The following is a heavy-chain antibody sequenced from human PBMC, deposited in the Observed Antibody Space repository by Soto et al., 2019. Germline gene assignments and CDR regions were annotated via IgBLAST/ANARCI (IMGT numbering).Heavy chain of an antibody. CDR2: IYYSGST. CDR1: GGSLSSYF. Sequence: PSETLSLTCTVSGGSLSSYFWSWIRQPPGRGLEWIGYIYYSGSTTYNPSLKSRVTMSIDTSKNQFSLKLSSVTTADTAMYYCARDKNSGNYYNCFDPWGQGSLVTGSS. V-gene: IGHV4-59*01. CDR3: ARDKNSGNYYNCFDP. D-gene: IGHD3-10*01. J-gene: IGHJ5*02.